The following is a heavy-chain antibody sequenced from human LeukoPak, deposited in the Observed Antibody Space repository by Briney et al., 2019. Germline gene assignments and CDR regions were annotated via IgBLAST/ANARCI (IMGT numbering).Heavy chain of an antibody. CDR1: GGSMSSSNW. CDR3: ARPLNSDYWYFDL. J-gene: IGHJ2*01. D-gene: IGHD3-16*02. CDR2: IYHSGST. Sequence: SETLSLTCAVSGGSMSSSNWWSWVRQPPGKGLEWIGEIYHSGSTNYNPSLKSRVTISVDKSKNQCSLKLSSVTAADTAVYYCARPLNSDYWYFDLWGRGTLVTVSS. V-gene: IGHV4-4*02.